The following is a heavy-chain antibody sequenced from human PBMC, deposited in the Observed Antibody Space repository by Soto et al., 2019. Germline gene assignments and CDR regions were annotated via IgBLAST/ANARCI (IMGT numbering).Heavy chain of an antibody. CDR2: ISYDGSNK. CDR1: GFTFSSYG. J-gene: IGHJ1*01. D-gene: IGHD3-22*01. CDR3: AKNNLRGWLYYYDSSGYYQPSEYFQH. Sequence: GESLKISCAASGFTFSSYGMHWVRQAPGKGLEWVAVISYDGSNKYYADSVKGRFTISRDNSKNTLYLQMNSLRAEDTAVYYCAKNNLRGWLYYYDSSGYYQPSEYFQHWGQGTLVTVSS. V-gene: IGHV3-30*18.